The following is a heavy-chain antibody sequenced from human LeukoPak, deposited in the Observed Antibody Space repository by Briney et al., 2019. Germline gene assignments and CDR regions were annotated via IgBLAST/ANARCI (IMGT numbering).Heavy chain of an antibody. V-gene: IGHV4-38-2*02. CDR1: GYSISSGYY. Sequence: PSETLSLTCTVSGYSISSGYYWGWIRQPPGKGLEWIGNIYHTGSTYYNPSLKSRLTISVDTSNNQFSLKLSSVTAADTAVYYCTRMYGGSFPNAFDIWGHGIMVTVSS. D-gene: IGHD4-23*01. CDR3: TRMYGGSFPNAFDI. CDR2: IYHTGST. J-gene: IGHJ3*02.